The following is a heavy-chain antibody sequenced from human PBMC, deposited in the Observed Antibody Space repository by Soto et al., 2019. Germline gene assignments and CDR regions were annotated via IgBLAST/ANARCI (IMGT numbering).Heavy chain of an antibody. Sequence: GGSLRLSCAASGFSVSSNYMSWVRQAPGKGLEWVSVIYSGGSTYYADAVKGRFTISRQNSENTVYLQMNSLTTEDTAVYYCARGAPGYNFVYWGQGTLVTVSS. V-gene: IGHV3-53*04. CDR1: GFSVSSNY. CDR2: IYSGGST. J-gene: IGHJ4*02. CDR3: ARGAPGYNFVY. D-gene: IGHD2-2*02.